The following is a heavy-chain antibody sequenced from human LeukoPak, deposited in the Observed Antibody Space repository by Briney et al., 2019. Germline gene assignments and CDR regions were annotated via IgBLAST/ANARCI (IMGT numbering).Heavy chain of an antibody. J-gene: IGHJ4*02. CDR2: ISGSGGST. V-gene: IGHV3-23*01. CDR1: GFTFDDYA. D-gene: IGHD4-17*01. CDR3: AKSLRPTVTPFDY. Sequence: GGSLRLSCAASGFTFDDYAMSWVRQAPGKGLEWVSAISGSGGSTYYADSVKGRFTISRDNSKNTLYLQMNSLRAEDTAVYYCAKSLRPTVTPFDYWGQGTLVTVSS.